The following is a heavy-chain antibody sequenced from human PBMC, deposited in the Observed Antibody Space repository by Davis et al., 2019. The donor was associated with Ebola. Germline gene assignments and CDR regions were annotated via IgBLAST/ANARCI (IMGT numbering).Heavy chain of an antibody. CDR3: AADPWGSGSYQAPNYYYYYGMDI. D-gene: IGHD1-26*01. J-gene: IGHJ6*02. CDR2: IVVGSGNT. CDR1: GFTFTSSA. Sequence: SVKVSCKASGFTFTSSAVQWVRQARGQRLEWIGWIVVGSGNTNYAQKFQERVTITRDMSTSTAYMELSSLRSEDTAVYYCAADPWGSGSYQAPNYYYYYGMDIWGQGTTVTVSS. V-gene: IGHV1-58*01.